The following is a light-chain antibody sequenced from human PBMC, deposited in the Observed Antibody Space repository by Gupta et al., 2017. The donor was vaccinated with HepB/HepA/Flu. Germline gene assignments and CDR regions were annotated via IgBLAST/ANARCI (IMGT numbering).Light chain of an antibody. V-gene: IGKV3-11*01. CDR3: QFNPK. J-gene: IGKJ4*01. CDR2: EAS. CDR1: QNINSR. Sequence: EIVMTQSPATLSLSPGERATLSCRASQNINSRLAWYQQKRGQAPRLLIYEASTRAIGTPARFSGSGSGTDFTLTITSLEPEDFAVYYCQFNPKFGGGTKVEIK.